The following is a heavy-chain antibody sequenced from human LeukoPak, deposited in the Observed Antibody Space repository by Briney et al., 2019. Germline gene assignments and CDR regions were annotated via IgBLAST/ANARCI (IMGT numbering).Heavy chain of an antibody. CDR1: GYTFTGYY. Sequence: ASVKVSCKASGYTFTGYYMHWVRRAPGQGLEWMGWINPNSGDTNYAQKFHGRVTMTRDTSISTAYMDLSRLTSDDTAVYYCASGSNFFDSWGQGTLVTVSS. J-gene: IGHJ4*02. CDR2: INPNSGDT. V-gene: IGHV1-2*02. D-gene: IGHD4-11*01. CDR3: ASGSNFFDS.